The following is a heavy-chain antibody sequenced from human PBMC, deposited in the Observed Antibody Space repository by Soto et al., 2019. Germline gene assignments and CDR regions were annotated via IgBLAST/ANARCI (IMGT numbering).Heavy chain of an antibody. J-gene: IGHJ4*02. CDR2: ISSGSSDT. Sequence: PGGSLRLSCVASGFTFSDFAMTWVRQAPGEGLEWVASISSGSSDTWYADSVKGRFIISRDNAQNPLFLQMNTLRPEDTAMYYCARVAYWGPGTQVTVSS. CDR1: GFTFSDFA. CDR3: ARVAY. V-gene: IGHV3-21*01.